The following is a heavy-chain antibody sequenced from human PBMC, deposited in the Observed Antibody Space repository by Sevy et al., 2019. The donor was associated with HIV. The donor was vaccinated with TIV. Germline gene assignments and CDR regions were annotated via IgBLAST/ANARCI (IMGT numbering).Heavy chain of an antibody. CDR1: GYSISSGYY. Sequence: SETLSLTCTVSGYSISSGYYWGWIRQPPGKGLEWIGSIYHSGSTYYNPSLKSRVTISVDTSKNQFSLKLSSVTAADTAVYYCARVRGSSGYYQTSGSFNWFDPWGQGTLVTVSS. J-gene: IGHJ5*02. CDR2: IYHSGST. D-gene: IGHD3-22*01. V-gene: IGHV4-38-2*02. CDR3: ARVRGSSGYYQTSGSFNWFDP.